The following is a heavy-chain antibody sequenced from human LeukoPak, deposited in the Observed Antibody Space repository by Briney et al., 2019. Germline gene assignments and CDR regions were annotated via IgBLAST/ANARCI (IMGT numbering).Heavy chain of an antibody. CDR2: INPNSGGT. D-gene: IGHD6-13*01. CDR1: GYTFTGYY. J-gene: IGHJ5*02. CDR3: ARVAQQLVRWFDP. Sequence: ASVKVSCKASGYTFTGYYMHWVRQAPGQRLEWMGWINPNSGGTNYAQKFQGRVTMTRDTSISTAYMELSRLRSDDTAVYYCARVAQQLVRWFDPWGQGTLVTVSS. V-gene: IGHV1-2*02.